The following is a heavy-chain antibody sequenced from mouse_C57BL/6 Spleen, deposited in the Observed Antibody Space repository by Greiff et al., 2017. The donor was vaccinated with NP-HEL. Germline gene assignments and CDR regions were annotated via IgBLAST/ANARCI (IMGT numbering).Heavy chain of an antibody. CDR1: GYTFTDYY. Sequence: VQLQQTGPELVKPGASVKISCKASGYTFTDYYMNWVKQSHGQSLEWIGDINPNNGGTSYNQKFKGKATLTVDKSSSTAYMELRSLTSEDSAVYYCARSMGSGYVDYWGQGTTLTVSS. D-gene: IGHD3-2*02. CDR2: INPNNGGT. CDR3: ARSMGSGYVDY. V-gene: IGHV1-26*01. J-gene: IGHJ2*01.